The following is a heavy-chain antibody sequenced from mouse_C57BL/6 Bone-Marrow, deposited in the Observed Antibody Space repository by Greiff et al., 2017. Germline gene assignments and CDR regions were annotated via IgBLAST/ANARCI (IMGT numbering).Heavy chain of an antibody. V-gene: IGHV1-52*01. Sequence: VQLQQPGAELVRPGSSVKLSCKASGYTFTSYWMPWVKQRPIQGLEWIGNIDPSDSETHYNQKFKDKATLTVDKPSSTAYMQLSSLTSEDSAVYYCARSSFYSNYEAYWGQGTLVTVSA. CDR1: GYTFTSYW. CDR3: ARSSFYSNYEAY. D-gene: IGHD2-5*01. CDR2: IDPSDSET. J-gene: IGHJ3*01.